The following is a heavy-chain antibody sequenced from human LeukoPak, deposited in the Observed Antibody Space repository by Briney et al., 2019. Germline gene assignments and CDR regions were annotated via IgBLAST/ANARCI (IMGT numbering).Heavy chain of an antibody. V-gene: IGHV3-7*03. CDR3: AKDIGYYYDSSGYLDA. CDR2: IKQDGSEK. Sequence: GGSLRLSCAASGFTFSSYWMSWVRQAPGKGLEWVANIKQDGSEKYYVDSVKGRFTISRDNAKNSLYLQMNSLRAEDTALYYCAKDIGYYYDSSGYLDAWGQGTTVTVSS. D-gene: IGHD3-22*01. CDR1: GFTFSSYW. J-gene: IGHJ6*02.